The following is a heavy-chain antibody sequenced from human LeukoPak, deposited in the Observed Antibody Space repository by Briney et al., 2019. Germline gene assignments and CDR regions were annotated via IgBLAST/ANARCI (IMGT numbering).Heavy chain of an antibody. CDR2: INQDGSEK. CDR1: GFTFSSYW. CDR3: ARDWGDYDFWSGYFDY. V-gene: IGHV3-7*01. D-gene: IGHD3-3*01. J-gene: IGHJ4*02. Sequence: PGGSLRLSCAASGFTFSSYWMSWVCQAPGKGLEWVANINQDGSEKYYVDSVKGRFTISRDNAKNSLYLQMNSLRAEDTAVYYCARDWGDYDFWSGYFDYWGQGTLVTVSS.